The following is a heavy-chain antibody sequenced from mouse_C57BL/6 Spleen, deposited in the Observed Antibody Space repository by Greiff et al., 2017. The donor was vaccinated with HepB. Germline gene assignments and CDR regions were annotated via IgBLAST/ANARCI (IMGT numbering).Heavy chain of an antibody. D-gene: IGHD1-1*01. CDR1: GYSITSGYY. CDR2: ISYDGSN. J-gene: IGHJ2*01. Sequence: EVKLQESGPGLVKPSQSLSLTCSVTGYSITSGYYWNWIRQFPGNKLEWMGYISYDGSNNYNPSLKNRISITRDTSKNQFFLKLNSVTTEDTATYYCARGDYGSSYVPFDYWGQGTTLTVSS. CDR3: ARGDYGSSYVPFDY. V-gene: IGHV3-6*01.